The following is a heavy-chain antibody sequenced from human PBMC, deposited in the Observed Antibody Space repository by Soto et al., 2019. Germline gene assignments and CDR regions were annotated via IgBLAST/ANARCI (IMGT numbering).Heavy chain of an antibody. CDR3: AGGYCSGGSCYGGFDY. Sequence: SVKVSCKASGGTFSSYAISWVRQAPGQGLEWMGGIIPIFGTANYAQKFQGRVTITADESTSTAYMELSSLRSEDTAVYYCAGGYCSGGSCYGGFDYWGQGTLVTAPQ. CDR2: IIPIFGTA. D-gene: IGHD2-15*01. J-gene: IGHJ4*02. CDR1: GGTFSSYA. V-gene: IGHV1-69*13.